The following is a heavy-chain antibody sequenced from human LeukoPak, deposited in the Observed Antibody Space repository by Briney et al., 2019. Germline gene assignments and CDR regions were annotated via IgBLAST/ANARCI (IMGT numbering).Heavy chain of an antibody. D-gene: IGHD2-2*01. J-gene: IGHJ5*02. CDR1: GWSFNDYY. CDR3: ARGQVPVARGHNWFDP. Sequence: KPSETLSLTCAVYGWSFNDYYWNWIRQPPGKGLEWIGEINARGDTNYNPSLKSRVTISVDTSKNQFSLSLSSMSASDTAVYYCARGQVPVARGHNWFDPWGQGTLVTVSS. V-gene: IGHV4-34*01. CDR2: INARGDT.